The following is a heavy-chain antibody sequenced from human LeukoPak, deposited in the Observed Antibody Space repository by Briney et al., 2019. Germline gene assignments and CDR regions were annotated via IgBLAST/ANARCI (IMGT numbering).Heavy chain of an antibody. V-gene: IGHV3-23*01. J-gene: IGHJ4*02. Sequence: GGSLRLSCAASGFTFSSYAMSWVRQAPGKGLEWVSAISGSGGSTYYADSMKGRFTISRDNSKNTLYLQMNSLRAEDTAVYYCAIHGIAVAGTEYWGQGTLVTVSS. CDR3: AIHGIAVAGTEY. CDR2: ISGSGGST. CDR1: GFTFSSYA. D-gene: IGHD6-19*01.